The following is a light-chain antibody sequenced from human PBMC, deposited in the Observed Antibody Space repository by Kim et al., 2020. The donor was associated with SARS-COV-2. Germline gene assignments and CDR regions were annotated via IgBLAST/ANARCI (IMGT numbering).Light chain of an antibody. CDR1: QSISSSY. Sequence: SHGDRRALSCRASQSISSSYLAWYQQKPGQAPRLLIYGTSSRATGIPDSFSGSGSGTDFTLTISRLEPEDFAVYYCQQYDSSPLTFGGGTKVEIK. V-gene: IGKV3-20*01. CDR3: QQYDSSPLT. J-gene: IGKJ4*01. CDR2: GTS.